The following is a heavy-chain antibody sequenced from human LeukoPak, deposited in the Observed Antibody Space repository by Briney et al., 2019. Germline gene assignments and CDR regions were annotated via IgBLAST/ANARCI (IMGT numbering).Heavy chain of an antibody. J-gene: IGHJ5*02. CDR3: ASVVVDCSSTSCYSNWFDP. Sequence: PSETLSLTCAVYGGSFSGYYWSWIRQPPGKGLEWIGEINHSGSTNYNPSLKSRVTISVDTSKNQFSLKLSSVIAADTAVYYCASVVVDCSSTSCYSNWFDPWGQGTLVTVSS. V-gene: IGHV4-34*01. D-gene: IGHD2-2*02. CDR2: INHSGST. CDR1: GGSFSGYY.